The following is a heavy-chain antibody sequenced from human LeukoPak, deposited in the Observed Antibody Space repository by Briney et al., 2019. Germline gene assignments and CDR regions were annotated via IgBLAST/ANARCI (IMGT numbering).Heavy chain of an antibody. CDR3: ARGMTNPFDY. D-gene: IGHD4-17*01. V-gene: IGHV3-23*01. CDR1: GFTFSTYA. CDR2: VDGSGGRT. Sequence: GGSLRLSCSASGFTFSTYAMHWVRQAPGKGLEWVSAVDGSGGRTFYADSVKGRFTISRHNSENTLYLQMNSLRAEDTAVYYCARGMTNPFDYWGQGTLVTVSS. J-gene: IGHJ4*02.